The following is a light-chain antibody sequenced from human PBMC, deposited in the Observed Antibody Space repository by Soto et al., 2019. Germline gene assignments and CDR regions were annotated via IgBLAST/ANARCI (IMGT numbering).Light chain of an antibody. CDR3: SSYAGGIKWV. J-gene: IGLJ3*02. CDR1: SSDIGGYKY. V-gene: IGLV2-14*01. CDR2: EVS. Sequence: QSVLTQPASVSGSPGQSITISCTGTSSDIGGYKYVSWYQQHPGKAPKLMIYEVSNRPSGVSNRFSGSKSGNTASLTISGLQAEDEADYYCSSYAGGIKWVFGGGTKLTVL.